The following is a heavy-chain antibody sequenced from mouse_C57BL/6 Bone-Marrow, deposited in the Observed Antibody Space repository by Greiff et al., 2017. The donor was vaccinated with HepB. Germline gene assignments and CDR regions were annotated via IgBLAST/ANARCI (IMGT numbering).Heavy chain of an antibody. D-gene: IGHD1-1*01. V-gene: IGHV1-63*01. CDR1: GYTFTNYW. CDR2: IYPGGGYT. J-gene: IGHJ2*01. CDR3: ARYGSSYKDYFDY. Sequence: VQLQQSGAELVRPGTSVKMSCKASGYTFTNYWIGWAKQKPGHGLEWIGDIYPGGGYTNYNEKFKGKATLTADKSSSTAYMQFSSLTSEDSAIYYCARYGSSYKDYFDYWGQGTTLTVSS.